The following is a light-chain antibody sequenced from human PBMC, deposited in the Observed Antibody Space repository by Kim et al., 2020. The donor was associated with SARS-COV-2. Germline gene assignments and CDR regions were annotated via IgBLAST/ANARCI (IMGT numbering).Light chain of an antibody. CDR2: QAS. Sequence: DIQMTQSPSTLSAFVGNRVTFTCRASQSIDSWLAWYQQKPGKAPKLLIYQASKLASGVPSRFSGSGSGTDFTLTISNLQPDDSAIYYCKQYETYWTFGPGTKVDIK. J-gene: IGKJ3*01. CDR3: KQYETYWT. CDR1: QSIDSW. V-gene: IGKV1-5*03.